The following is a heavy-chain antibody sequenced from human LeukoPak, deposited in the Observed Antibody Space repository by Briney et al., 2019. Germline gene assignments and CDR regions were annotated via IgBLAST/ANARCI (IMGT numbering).Heavy chain of an antibody. CDR1: GGSISSSSYY. CDR2: IYYSGST. J-gene: IGHJ6*02. D-gene: IGHD6-13*01. CDR3: ARVNYYSSLHYYYYYGMDV. V-gene: IGHV4-61*05. Sequence: KPSETLSLTCTVSGGSISSSSYYWGWIRQPPGKGLEWIGYIYYSGSTNYNPSLKSRVTISVDTSKNQFSLKLSSVTAADTAVYYCARVNYYSSLHYYYYYGMDVWGQGTTVTVSS.